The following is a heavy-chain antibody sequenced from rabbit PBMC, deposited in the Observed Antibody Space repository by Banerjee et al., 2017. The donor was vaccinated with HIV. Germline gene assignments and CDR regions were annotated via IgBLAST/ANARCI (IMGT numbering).Heavy chain of an antibody. D-gene: IGHD7-1*01. J-gene: IGHJ4*01. V-gene: IGHV1S45*01. CDR2: ISIGDGST. CDR3: ARDLPGSTGWNFNL. CDR1: GFSFSSAYD. Sequence: QEQLVESGGGLVQPEGSLTLTCTASGFSFSSAYDMCWVRQAPGKGLEWIGYISIGDGSTWYASWAKGRFTISKPSTTVTLQMTSLTAADTATYFCARDLPGSTGWNFNLWGQGTLVTVS.